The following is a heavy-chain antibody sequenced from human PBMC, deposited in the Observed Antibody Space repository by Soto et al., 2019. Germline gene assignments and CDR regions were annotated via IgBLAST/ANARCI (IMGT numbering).Heavy chain of an antibody. CDR1: GFTFSSYW. CDR3: ARDHGGDIVVVPAPYYFDY. V-gene: IGHV3-7*01. CDR2: IKQDGSEK. Sequence: PGGSLRLSCAASGFTFSSYWMSWVRQAPGKGLEWVANIKQDGSEKYYVDSVKGRFTISRDNAKNSLYLQMNSLRAEDTAVYYCARDHGGDIVVVPAPYYFDYWGQGTLVTVSS. J-gene: IGHJ4*02. D-gene: IGHD2-2*01.